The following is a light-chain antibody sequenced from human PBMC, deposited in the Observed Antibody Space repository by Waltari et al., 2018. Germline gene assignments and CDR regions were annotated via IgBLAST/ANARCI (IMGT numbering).Light chain of an antibody. CDR1: SSDIGGYNY. CDR2: DVS. CDR3: SSYIDSSTLEL. J-gene: IGLJ2*01. Sequence: QSALTQPASVSGSPGQSITISCTGPSSDIGGYNYFSWYQQVPGKAPKLIIYDVSNRPSGVSSRFSGSKSGNTASLTISGLQAEDEANYYCSSYIDSSTLELFGGGTSLTVL. V-gene: IGLV2-14*03.